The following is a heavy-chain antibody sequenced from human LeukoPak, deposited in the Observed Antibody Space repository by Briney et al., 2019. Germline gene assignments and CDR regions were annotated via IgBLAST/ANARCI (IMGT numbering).Heavy chain of an antibody. J-gene: IGHJ6*03. D-gene: IGHD1-1*01. CDR3: ARNDQRLGYYYYYMDV. Sequence: GGSLRLSCAASGFTFSNYAMGWVRQTGKGLEWVSGISGSGGSTYYADSVKGRFTISRDNSKNTLYLQMNSLRAEDTAVYYCARNDQRLGYYYYYMDVWGEGTTVTVSS. CDR2: ISGSGGST. V-gene: IGHV3-23*01. CDR1: GFTFSNYA.